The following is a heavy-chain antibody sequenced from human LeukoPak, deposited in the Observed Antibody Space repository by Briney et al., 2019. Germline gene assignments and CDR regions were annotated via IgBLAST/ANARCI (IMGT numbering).Heavy chain of an antibody. D-gene: IGHD6-19*01. Sequence: ASVTVSCTASGYTFTSYFMHWVRQAPGQGLEWMGIINPSGGSTSYAQKFQGRVTMTTDTSTSTAYMELRSLRSDDTAVYYCARDWAGWYDLDYWGQGTLVTVSS. CDR2: INPSGGST. CDR3: ARDWAGWYDLDY. V-gene: IGHV1-46*01. J-gene: IGHJ4*02. CDR1: GYTFTSYF.